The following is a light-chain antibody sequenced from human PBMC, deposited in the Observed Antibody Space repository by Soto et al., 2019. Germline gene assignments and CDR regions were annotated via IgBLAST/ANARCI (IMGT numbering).Light chain of an antibody. J-gene: IGLJ2*01. CDR1: SSDVGGYNY. CDR3: SSYAGNNNLV. Sequence: QSALTQPPSASGSPGQSVTISCTGTSSDVGGYNYVSWYQQHPGKAPRLMIYEVTKRPSWVPDRFSGSKSGNTASLTISELQAEDEADYYCSSYAGNNNLVFGGGTKVTVL. V-gene: IGLV2-8*01. CDR2: EVT.